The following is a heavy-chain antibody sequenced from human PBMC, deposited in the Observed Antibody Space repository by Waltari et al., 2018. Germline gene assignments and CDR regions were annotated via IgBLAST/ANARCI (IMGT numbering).Heavy chain of an antibody. J-gene: IGHJ3*02. D-gene: IGHD2-15*01. CDR2: ISAYNGNT. Sequence: QVQLVQSGAEVKKPGASVKVSCKVSGYTLTELSMHWGRQAPGKGLEWMGWISAYNGNTNYAQKLQGRVTMTTDTSTSTAYMELRSLRSDDTAVYYCARVGYAGAFDIWGQGTMVTVSS. CDR1: GYTLTELS. V-gene: IGHV1-18*01. CDR3: ARVGYAGAFDI.